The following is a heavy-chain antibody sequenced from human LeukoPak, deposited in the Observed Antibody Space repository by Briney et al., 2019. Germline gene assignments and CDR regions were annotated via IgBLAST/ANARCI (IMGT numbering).Heavy chain of an antibody. CDR1: GFTFSSYG. CDR2: IRYDGSNK. CDR3: AKMRERTGTTPIDY. D-gene: IGHD1-1*01. V-gene: IGHV3-30*02. J-gene: IGHJ4*02. Sequence: GGSLRLSCAASGFTFSSYGMHWVRQAPGKGLEWVAFIRYDGSNKYYADSVKGRFTISRDNSKNTLYLQMNSLRAEDTAVYYCAKMRERTGTTPIDYWGQGTLVTVSS.